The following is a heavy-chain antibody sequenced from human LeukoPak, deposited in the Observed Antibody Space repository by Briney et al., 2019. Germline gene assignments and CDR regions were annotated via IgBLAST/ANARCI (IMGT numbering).Heavy chain of an antibody. CDR1: GFTFSSYW. Sequence: GGSLRLSCAASGFTFSSYWMSWVRQAPGKGLEWVANIKQDGSEKYYVDSVKGRFTISRDNAKNSLYLQMNSLRAEDTAVYYCARGFSSLATVTGFDYWGQGTLVTVSS. J-gene: IGHJ4*02. D-gene: IGHD4-17*01. CDR3: ARGFSSLATVTGFDY. CDR2: IKQDGSEK. V-gene: IGHV3-7*01.